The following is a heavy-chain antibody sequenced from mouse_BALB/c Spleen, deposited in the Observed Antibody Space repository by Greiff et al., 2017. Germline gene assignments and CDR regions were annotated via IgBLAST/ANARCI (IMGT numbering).Heavy chain of an antibody. CDR2: IRNKANGYTT. CDR3: ARAYYDYDDAWFAY. Sequence: EVMLVESGGGLVQPGGSLRLSCATSGFTFTDYYMSWVRQPPGKALEWLGFIRNKANGYTTEYSASVKGRFTISRDNSQSILYLQMNTLRAEDSATYYCARAYYDYDDAWFAYWGQGTLVTVSA. V-gene: IGHV7-3*02. D-gene: IGHD2-4*01. CDR1: GFTFTDYY. J-gene: IGHJ3*01.